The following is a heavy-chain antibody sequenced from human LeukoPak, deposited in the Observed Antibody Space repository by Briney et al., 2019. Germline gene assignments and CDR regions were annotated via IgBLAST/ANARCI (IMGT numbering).Heavy chain of an antibody. J-gene: IGHJ3*02. CDR1: GGSISSSSYY. D-gene: IGHD6-13*01. CDR2: IYYSGST. CDR3: ARPSAAGPHAFDI. V-gene: IGHV4-39*07. Sequence: SETLSLTCTVSGGSISSSSYYWGWIRQPPGKGLEWIGSIYYSGSTYYNPSLKSRVTISVDTSKNQFSLKLSSVTAADTAVYYCARPSAAGPHAFDIWGQGTMVTVSS.